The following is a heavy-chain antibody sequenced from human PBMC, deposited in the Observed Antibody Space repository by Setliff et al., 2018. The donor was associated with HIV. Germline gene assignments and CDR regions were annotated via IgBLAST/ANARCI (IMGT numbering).Heavy chain of an antibody. J-gene: IGHJ4*02. CDR3: ARVTSSPEYFLDY. CDR2: VYPTGMT. D-gene: IGHD2-2*01. CDR1: GGSISTWDW. V-gene: IGHV4-4*02. Sequence: SETLSLTCAVSGGSISTWDWWTWVRQPPGKVLEWVGEVYPTGMTNYNPSLKSRATISVDTSENQFSLMLSAATAADTAVYYCARVTSSPEYFLDYWGQGTLVTVSS.